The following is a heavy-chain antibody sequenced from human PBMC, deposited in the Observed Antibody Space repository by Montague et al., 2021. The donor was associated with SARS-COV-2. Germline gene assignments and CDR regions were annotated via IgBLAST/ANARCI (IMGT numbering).Heavy chain of an antibody. CDR1: GGSFSDYH. CDR2: INHGGST. Sequence: SETLSLTCAVYGGSFSDYHWSWIRQPPGGGLEWIGRINHGGSTKYNPSLKSRVTISIDTSKNQFSLKLSSVTAADTAVYYCARGTLGYWGQGTLVTVSS. CDR3: ARGTLGY. J-gene: IGHJ4*02. V-gene: IGHV4-34*01. D-gene: IGHD2-2*03.